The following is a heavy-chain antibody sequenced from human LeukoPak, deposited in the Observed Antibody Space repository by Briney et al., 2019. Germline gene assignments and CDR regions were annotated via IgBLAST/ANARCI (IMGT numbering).Heavy chain of an antibody. V-gene: IGHV3-73*01. CDR1: GFTFSGSA. D-gene: IGHD1-26*01. CDR3: TRLKVGATPVIGY. J-gene: IGHJ4*02. Sequence: GGSLRLSCAASGFTFSGSAMHWVRQASGKGLGWGGRIRSKDNSYATAYAASVKGRFTISRDDSKNTAYLQMNSLKTEDTAVYYCTRLKVGATPVIGYWGQGTLVTVSS. CDR2: IRSKDNSYAT.